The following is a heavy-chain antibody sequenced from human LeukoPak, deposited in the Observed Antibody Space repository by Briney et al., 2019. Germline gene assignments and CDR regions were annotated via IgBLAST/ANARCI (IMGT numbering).Heavy chain of an antibody. V-gene: IGHV7-4-1*02. CDR3: AREADITMIVGHWNAFDI. CDR2: INTNTGNP. D-gene: IGHD3-22*01. J-gene: IGHJ3*02. Sequence: ASVKVSCKASGYTFTSYAMNWVRQAPGQGREWMGWINTNTGNPTYAQGFTGRFVFSLDTSVSTAYLQISSLKAEDTAVYYCAREADITMIVGHWNAFDIWGQGTMVTVSS. CDR1: GYTFTSYA.